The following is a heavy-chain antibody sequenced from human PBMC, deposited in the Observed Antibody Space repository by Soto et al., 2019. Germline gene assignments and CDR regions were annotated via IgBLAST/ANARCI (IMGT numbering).Heavy chain of an antibody. Sequence: EVQLVESGGGLVQPGGSLRLSCAASASTFSSYWMHWVRQAPGEGLVWVSRISGDGSSTGYADSVKGRFTISRDNAKNTLYLQMNTLRDEDTAVYYCARRVTAVGAFDIWGQGTMVTVSS. CDR3: ARRVTAVGAFDI. V-gene: IGHV3-74*01. CDR1: ASTFSSYW. J-gene: IGHJ3*02. CDR2: ISGDGSST. D-gene: IGHD2-21*02.